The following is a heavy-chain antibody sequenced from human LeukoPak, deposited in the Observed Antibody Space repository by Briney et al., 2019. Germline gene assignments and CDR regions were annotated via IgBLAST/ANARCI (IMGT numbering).Heavy chain of an antibody. Sequence: PGGSLRLSCAASGFTFSSYWIHWVRHAPGKGLVWVSRINSDGSIISYADSVKGRFAISRDNAKNTVYLQMNSLRAEDTAVYYCTRGGATGTTLASDYWGQGTLVTVSS. CDR3: TRGGATGTTLASDY. CDR2: INSDGSII. V-gene: IGHV3-74*01. D-gene: IGHD1-1*01. CDR1: GFTFSSYW. J-gene: IGHJ4*02.